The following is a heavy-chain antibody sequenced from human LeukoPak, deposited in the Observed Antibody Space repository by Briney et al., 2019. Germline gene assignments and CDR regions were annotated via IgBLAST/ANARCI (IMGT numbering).Heavy chain of an antibody. CDR2: IYDGGST. CDR1: GFTVSSNY. J-gene: IGHJ4*02. D-gene: IGHD5-18*01. Sequence: GGSLRLSCAASGFTVSSNYMTWVRQAPGKGLEWVSVIYDGGSTDYADSVKGRFTISRDNSKNMLYLQMNSLRAEDTAVYYCARGYSYGYIRYWGQGTLVTVSS. CDR3: ARGYSYGYIRY. V-gene: IGHV3-66*01.